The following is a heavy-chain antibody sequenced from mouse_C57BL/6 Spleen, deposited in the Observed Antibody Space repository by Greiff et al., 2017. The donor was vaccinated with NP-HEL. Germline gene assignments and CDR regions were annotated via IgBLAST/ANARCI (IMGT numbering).Heavy chain of an antibody. CDR3: ASQNWEEQAY. D-gene: IGHD4-1*01. J-gene: IGHJ3*01. Sequence: DVMLVESGGGLVQPRGSLSLSCAASGFTFTDYYMSWVRQPPGKALEWLGFIRNKANGYTTEYSASVKGRFTISRDNSQSILYLQMNALRAEDSATYYCASQNWEEQAYWGQGTLVTVSA. CDR1: GFTFTDYY. V-gene: IGHV7-3*01. CDR2: IRNKANGYTT.